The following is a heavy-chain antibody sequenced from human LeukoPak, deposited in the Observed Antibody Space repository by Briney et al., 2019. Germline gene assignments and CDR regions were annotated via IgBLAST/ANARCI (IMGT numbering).Heavy chain of an antibody. CDR2: ISGSDPGT. V-gene: IGHV3-23*01. CDR1: GFTFSTYA. D-gene: IGHD2-21*01. J-gene: IGHJ4*02. CDR3: ATEKGDSPDY. Sequence: GGSLRLSCAASGFTFSTYAMSWVRQAPGKGLEWVSVISGSDPGTYHADSVKGRFTISRDNSKNTPYVQMNSLRAEDTAVYYCATEKGDSPDYWGQGTLVTVSS.